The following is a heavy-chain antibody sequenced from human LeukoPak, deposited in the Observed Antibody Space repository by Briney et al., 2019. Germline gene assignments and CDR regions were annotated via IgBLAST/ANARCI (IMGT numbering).Heavy chain of an antibody. Sequence: ASVKVSCKASGYTFTSNAMNWVRQAPGQGLEWMGWINTNTGNPTYAQGFTGRFVFSLDTSVSTAYLQISSLKAEDTAVYSCARGYSYGSPSEAYYFDYWGQGTLVTVSS. J-gene: IGHJ4*02. CDR3: ARGYSYGSPSEAYYFDY. CDR2: INTNTGNP. D-gene: IGHD5-18*01. V-gene: IGHV7-4-1*02. CDR1: GYTFTSNA.